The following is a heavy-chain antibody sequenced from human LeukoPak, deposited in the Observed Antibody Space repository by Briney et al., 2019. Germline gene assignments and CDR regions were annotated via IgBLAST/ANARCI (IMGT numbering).Heavy chain of an antibody. CDR2: TNWNGGST. CDR3: AREGRSSGLYYYYYMDV. J-gene: IGHJ6*03. V-gene: IGHV3-20*04. D-gene: IGHD6-19*01. Sequence: PGGSLRLSCAASGFTFDDYGMSWVRQAPGKGLEWVSGTNWNGGSTGYADSVKGRFTISRDNAKNSLYLQMNSLRAEDTALYYCAREGRSSGLYYYYYMDVWGKGTTVTVSS. CDR1: GFTFDDYG.